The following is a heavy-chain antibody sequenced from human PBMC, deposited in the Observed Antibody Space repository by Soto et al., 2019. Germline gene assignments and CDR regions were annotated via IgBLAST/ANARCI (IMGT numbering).Heavy chain of an antibody. J-gene: IGHJ4*02. Sequence: QVQLVQSGAEVRQPASSVKVSCETSGATFSSYALTWVRQAPGRGLEWMGGIVPTVDTSTYAQKFQGRVTITADKFTNTVYMELSSLRSDDTAVYYCVRVVAIPGYPDNWGQGTLVTVSS. CDR3: VRVVAIPGYPDN. CDR2: IVPTVDTS. V-gene: IGHV1-69*14. CDR1: GATFSSYA. D-gene: IGHD5-12*01.